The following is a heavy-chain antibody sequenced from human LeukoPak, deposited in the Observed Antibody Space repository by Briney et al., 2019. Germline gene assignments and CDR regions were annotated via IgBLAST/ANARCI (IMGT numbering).Heavy chain of an antibody. V-gene: IGHV4-38-2*02. CDR2: IHHSGST. CDR1: GYFISSGYY. J-gene: IGHJ5*02. D-gene: IGHD3-10*01. Sequence: SETLSLTCTVSGYFISSGYYWGWIRQPPGKGLQWIGSIHHSGSTYYNPSLKSRVTISVDTSKNQFSLKLSSVTAADTAVYYCARDKYYYGSGSWFDPWGQGTLVTVSS. CDR3: ARDKYYYGSGSWFDP.